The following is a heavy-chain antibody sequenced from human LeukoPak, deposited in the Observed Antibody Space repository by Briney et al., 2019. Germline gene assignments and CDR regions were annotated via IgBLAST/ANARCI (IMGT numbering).Heavy chain of an antibody. V-gene: IGHV3-20*04. CDR3: ARGLITVVPAASIGY. J-gene: IGHJ4*02. D-gene: IGHD2-2*01. CDR1: GFTFDDYG. CDR2: INWNGGST. Sequence: GGSLRLSCAASGFTFDDYGMSWVRQAPGKGLEWVSGINWNGGSTVYADSVKGRFTISRDNAKNSLYLQMNSLRAEDTALYYCARGLITVVPAASIGYWGQGTLVTVSS.